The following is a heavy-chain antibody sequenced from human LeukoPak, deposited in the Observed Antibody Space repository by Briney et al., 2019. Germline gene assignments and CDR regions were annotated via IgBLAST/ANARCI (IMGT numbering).Heavy chain of an antibody. Sequence: PGRSLRLSCAESGFTFSSYGMHWVRQAPGKGLEWVAVIWYDGSNKYYADSVKGRFTISRDNSKNTLYLQMNSLRAEDTAVYYCAKDSKESGFDYWGQGTLVTVSS. J-gene: IGHJ4*02. V-gene: IGHV3-33*06. CDR1: GFTFSSYG. D-gene: IGHD3-10*01. CDR3: AKDSKESGFDY. CDR2: IWYDGSNK.